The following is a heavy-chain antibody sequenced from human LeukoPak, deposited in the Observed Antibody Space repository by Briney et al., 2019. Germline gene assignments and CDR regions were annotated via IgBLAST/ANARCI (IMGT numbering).Heavy chain of an antibody. Sequence: PSDTLSLTCSGYGGSFSGYYWSWIRQPPGKGLEWSGEINHIGGTTYTPSLKSRVTISVATSTNQFSLKLSSVTAADTAVYYCARQNYGGNSDTDHDYWGQGTLVTVSS. CDR2: INHIGGT. CDR3: ARQNYGGNSDTDHDY. J-gene: IGHJ4*02. D-gene: IGHD4-23*01. CDR1: GGSFSGYY. V-gene: IGHV4-34*01.